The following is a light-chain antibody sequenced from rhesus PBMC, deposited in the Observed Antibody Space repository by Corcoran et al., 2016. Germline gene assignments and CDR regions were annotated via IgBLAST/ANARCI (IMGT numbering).Light chain of an antibody. CDR1: QGISNW. V-gene: IGKV1-33*02. CDR3: QQQNSNPPT. J-gene: IGKJ1*01. CDR2: AAS. Sequence: DIQMTQSPSSLSASVGDRVTITCQASQGISNWLAWYQQKPGKATKLLIYAASRLQSGVPSRFSGSGSGTEFTLTISSLQPEDFSTYYCQQQNSNPPTFGQGTKVEIK.